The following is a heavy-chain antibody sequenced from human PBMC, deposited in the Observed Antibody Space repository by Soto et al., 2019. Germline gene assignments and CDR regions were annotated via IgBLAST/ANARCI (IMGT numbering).Heavy chain of an antibody. CDR3: AKDRDDSSGYYSAYNYGMDV. J-gene: IGHJ6*02. CDR1: GFTFSSYG. D-gene: IGHD3-22*01. CDR2: ISYDGSNK. V-gene: IGHV3-30*18. Sequence: GGSLRLSCVASGFTFSSYGMHWVRQAPGKGLEWVAVISYDGSNKYYADSVKGRFTISRDNSKNTLYLQMNSLRAEDTAVYYYAKDRDDSSGYYSAYNYGMDVWGQGTTVTVSS.